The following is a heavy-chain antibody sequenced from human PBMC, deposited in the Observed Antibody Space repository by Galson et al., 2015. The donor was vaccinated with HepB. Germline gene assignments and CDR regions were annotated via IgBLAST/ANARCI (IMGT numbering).Heavy chain of an antibody. V-gene: IGHV3-11*01. D-gene: IGHD1-14*01. CDR2: ISGSGDII. Sequence: SLRLSCAASGFSFSDYYMSWIRQAPGKGLEWVSYISGSGDIIYYADSVKGRFIISRDNAKSSLYLQMNSLRADDTAVYYCATLPDYYFYYWGQGTLVTVSS. CDR1: GFSFSDYY. CDR3: ATLPDYYFYY. J-gene: IGHJ4*02.